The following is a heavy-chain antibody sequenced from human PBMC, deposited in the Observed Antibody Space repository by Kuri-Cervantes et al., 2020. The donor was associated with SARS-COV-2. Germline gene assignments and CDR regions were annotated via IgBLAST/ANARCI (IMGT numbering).Heavy chain of an antibody. V-gene: IGHV3-48*02. D-gene: IGHD5-18*01. CDR1: GFPFSSYS. Sequence: GESLKIPCAAFGFPFSSYSMNWVRQAPGKGLEWVSYISSSSSTIYYADSVKGRFTITRDNAKNSLYLQMNSLRDEDTAVYYCARDSRGYSYGYGHLFDYWGQGTLVTVSS. CDR3: ARDSRGYSYGYGHLFDY. CDR2: ISSSSSTI. J-gene: IGHJ4*02.